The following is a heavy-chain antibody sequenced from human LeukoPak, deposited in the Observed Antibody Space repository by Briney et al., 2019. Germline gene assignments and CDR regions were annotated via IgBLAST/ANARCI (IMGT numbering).Heavy chain of an antibody. J-gene: IGHJ3*02. V-gene: IGHV3-30*18. CDR2: ISYDGSNK. CDR1: GFTFSSYG. Sequence: GGSLRLSCTASGFTFSSYGMHWVRQAPGKGLEWVAVISYDGSNKYYADSVKGRFTISRDNSKKTLYLQMNSLRAEDTAVYYCVKGHIVVVTAHDAFDIWGQGTMVTVSS. CDR3: VKGHIVVVTAHDAFDI. D-gene: IGHD2-21*02.